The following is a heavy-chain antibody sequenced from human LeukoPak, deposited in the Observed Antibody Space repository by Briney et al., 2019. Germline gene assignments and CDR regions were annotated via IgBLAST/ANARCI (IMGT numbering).Heavy chain of an antibody. CDR1: GFTFTSSA. CDR2: ISGSGHSS. V-gene: IGHV3-23*01. D-gene: IGHD5-24*01. CDR3: ARWEMATTTFRY. J-gene: IGHJ4*02. Sequence: PGGSLRLSCAASGFTFTSSAMSWVRQAPGKGLEWVSAISGSGHSSDYADSVKGRFTISRDNAKNSLYLQMNSLRAEDTAVYYCARWEMATTTFRYWGQGTLVTVSS.